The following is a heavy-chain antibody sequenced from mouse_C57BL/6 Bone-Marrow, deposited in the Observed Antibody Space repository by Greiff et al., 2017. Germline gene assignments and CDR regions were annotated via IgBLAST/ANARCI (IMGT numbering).Heavy chain of an antibody. CDR2: INPGSGGT. J-gene: IGHJ4*01. Sequence: QVQLQQSGAELVRPGPSVKVSCKASGYAFTNYLIEWVKQRPGQGLEWIGVINPGSGGTNYNEKFKGKATLTADKSSSTAYMQLSSLTSEDSAVSFCARSLYYYYAMDYWGQGTSVTVSS. D-gene: IGHD2-1*01. CDR1: GYAFTNYL. CDR3: ARSLYYYYAMDY. V-gene: IGHV1-54*01.